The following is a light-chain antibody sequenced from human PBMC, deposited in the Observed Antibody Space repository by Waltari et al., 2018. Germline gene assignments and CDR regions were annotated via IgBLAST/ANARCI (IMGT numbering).Light chain of an antibody. V-gene: IGKV4-1*01. J-gene: IGKJ4*01. CDR2: WAL. CDR3: QQYYSTPRTLT. Sequence: DIVMTQSPASLAVSLGDRATINCKSSQSVLYSSNNKNYLAWYQQKPEQPPKLLIYWALTRESGVPDRFSGSGSGTDFTLTISSLQAEDVAVYYCQQYYSTPRTLTFGGGTKVEIK. CDR1: QSVLYSSNNKNY.